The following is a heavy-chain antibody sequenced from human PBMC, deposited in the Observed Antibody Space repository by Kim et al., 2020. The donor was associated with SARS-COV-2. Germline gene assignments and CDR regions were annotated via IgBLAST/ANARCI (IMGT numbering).Heavy chain of an antibody. J-gene: IGHJ6*02. Sequence: SETLSLTCTVSGGSISSSSYYWGWIRQPPGKGLEWIGSIYYSGSTYYNPSLKSRVTISVNTSKNQFSLKLSSVTAADTAVYYCARSRQQQLAFNYSYGMDVWGQGTTVTVSS. CDR2: IYYSGST. D-gene: IGHD6-13*01. CDR3: ARSRQQQLAFNYSYGMDV. V-gene: IGHV4-39*01. CDR1: GGSISSSSYY.